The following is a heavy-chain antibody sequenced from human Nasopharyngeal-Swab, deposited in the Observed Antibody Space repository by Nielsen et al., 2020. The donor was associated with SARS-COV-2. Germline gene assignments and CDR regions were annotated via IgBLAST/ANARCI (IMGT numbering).Heavy chain of an antibody. J-gene: IGHJ4*02. V-gene: IGHV3-23*01. D-gene: IGHD3-3*02. Sequence: RQMPGKGLEWVSAISGSGGSTYYADSVKGRFTISRDNSKNTLYLQMNSLRAEDTAVYYCAKGPLADYWGQGTLVTVSS. CDR3: AKGPLADY. CDR2: ISGSGGST.